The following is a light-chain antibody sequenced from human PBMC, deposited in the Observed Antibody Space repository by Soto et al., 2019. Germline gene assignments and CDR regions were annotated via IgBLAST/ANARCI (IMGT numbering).Light chain of an antibody. CDR2: WSS. J-gene: IGKJ1*01. Sequence: DIMITQSPDSLAVSLGERATINCRSGDSRFFVSNNQNFLSWYQQKPGQPPKLLITWSSTRESGVPDRFTGSGSGTDFSLTITNLQAEDVAVYYCLQYFSTPRTFGQGTKVDIK. CDR3: LQYFSTPRT. CDR1: DSRFFVSNNQNF. V-gene: IGKV4-1*01.